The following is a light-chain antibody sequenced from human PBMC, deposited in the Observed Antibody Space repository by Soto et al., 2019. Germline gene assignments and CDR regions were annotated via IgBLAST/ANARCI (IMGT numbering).Light chain of an antibody. CDR2: SDN. Sequence: QSVLTQPPSVSGAPGQRVTISCTGSSSNIGAGHDVHWYQQFPGTAPKVVIYSDNNRPSGVPDRFSGSKSGTSASLAITGLQAEDEAYYYCQAYDRGLSATVFGRGTKLTVL. V-gene: IGLV1-40*01. CDR3: QAYDRGLSATV. CDR1: SSNIGAGHD. J-gene: IGLJ2*01.